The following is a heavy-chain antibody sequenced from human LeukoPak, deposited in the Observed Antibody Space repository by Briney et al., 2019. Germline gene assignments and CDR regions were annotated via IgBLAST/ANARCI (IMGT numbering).Heavy chain of an antibody. J-gene: IGHJ4*02. CDR2: IYHSGST. CDR1: GGSISSGGYS. Sequence: SQTLSLTCAASGGSISSGGYSWSWIRQPPGKGLEWIGYIYHSGSTYYNPSLKSRVTISVDRSKNQFSLKLSSVTAADTAVYYCARGRWSSSYYFDYWGQGTLVTVSS. CDR3: ARGRWSSSYYFDY. V-gene: IGHV4-30-2*01. D-gene: IGHD6-6*01.